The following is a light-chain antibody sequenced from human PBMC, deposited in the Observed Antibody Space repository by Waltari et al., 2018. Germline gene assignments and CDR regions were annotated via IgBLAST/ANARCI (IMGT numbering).Light chain of an antibody. CDR1: DVGSKS. J-gene: IGLJ2*01. CDR3: QVWDTASNHVV. CDR2: DDG. V-gene: IGLV3-21*02. Sequence: SYVMTQAPAVSVAPGETARLTCGGHDVGSKSVHWYQQKPAQAPGLVSYDDGGRASGIPERFSASNSGNTATLTIARVEAADEADFYCQVWDTASNHVVFGGGTKLTVL.